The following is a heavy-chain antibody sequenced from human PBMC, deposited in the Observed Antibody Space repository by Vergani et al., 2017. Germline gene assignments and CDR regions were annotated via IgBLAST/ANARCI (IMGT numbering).Heavy chain of an antibody. CDR1: GGSMSGYY. V-gene: IGHV4-34*01. CDR3: ARKRGVERYYYYINV. J-gene: IGHJ6*03. CDR2: IKHSGST. Sequence: QVRLQESGPGLVKPSETLSLTCSVSGGSMSGYYWSWIRQPPGKGLEWIGEIKHSGSTNYNPSLKSRVTISVDTSKNQFSLKLSSVTAADTAVYYCARKRGVERYYYYINVWGKGTTVTVSS.